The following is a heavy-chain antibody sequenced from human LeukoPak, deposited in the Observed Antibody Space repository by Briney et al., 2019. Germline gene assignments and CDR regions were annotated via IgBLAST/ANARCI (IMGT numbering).Heavy chain of an antibody. V-gene: IGHV3-48*03. CDR2: INSGGNTE. CDR1: GFSFSSSQ. D-gene: IGHD2-8*01. J-gene: IGHJ5*02. CDR3: ARDTVNGPFVISLDL. Sequence: PGGSLRLSCAASGFSFSSSQMNWVRQAPGKGPEWVSHINSGGNTEYYADSVRGRFTMSRDNARSILYLQMNRLRDEDTGLYYCARDTVNGPFVISLDLWGQGALVTVSS.